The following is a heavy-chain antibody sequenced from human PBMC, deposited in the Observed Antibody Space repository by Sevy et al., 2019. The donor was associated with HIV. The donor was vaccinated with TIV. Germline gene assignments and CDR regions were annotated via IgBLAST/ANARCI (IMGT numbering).Heavy chain of an antibody. D-gene: IGHD3-3*01. V-gene: IGHV3-15*01. CDR3: TTKSDFWSGYQYFDL. Sequence: GGSLRLSCAASGFTFNNAWMTWVRQAPGKGLEWVGRIKSKTDGGTTDYAAPVKGRFSISRDDSQNTLYLQMNSLKTEDTVVYYCTTKSDFWSGYQYFDLWGRGTLVTVSS. CDR2: IKSKTDGGTT. J-gene: IGHJ2*01. CDR1: GFTFNNAW.